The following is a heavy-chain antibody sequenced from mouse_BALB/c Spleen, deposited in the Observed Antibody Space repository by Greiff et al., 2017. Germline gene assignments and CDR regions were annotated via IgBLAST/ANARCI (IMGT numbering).Heavy chain of an antibody. Sequence: EVQLQESGPGLVKPSQSLSLTCTVTGYSITSDYAWNWIRQFPGNKLEWMGYISYSGSTSYNPSLKSRISITRDTSKNQFFLQLNSVTTEDTATYYCARVAYYRPGFDVWGAGTTVTVSS. CDR2: ISYSGST. D-gene: IGHD2-14*01. CDR3: ARVAYYRPGFDV. CDR1: GYSITSDYA. J-gene: IGHJ1*01. V-gene: IGHV3-2*02.